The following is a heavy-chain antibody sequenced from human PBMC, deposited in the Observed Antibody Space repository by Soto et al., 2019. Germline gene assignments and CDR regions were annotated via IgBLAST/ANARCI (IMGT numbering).Heavy chain of an antibody. CDR2: ISAYNGNT. V-gene: IGHV1-18*01. CDR3: ARVGQWLAVDAFDI. Sequence: QVQLVQSGAEVKKPGASVKVSCKASGYTFTSYGISWVRQAPGQGLEWLGWISAYNGNTNYAQKLQGRVTMTTDTSTSRAYTELRSLRSDDTAVYYFARVGQWLAVDAFDIWVQGTMVTVSS. J-gene: IGHJ3*02. CDR1: GYTFTSYG. D-gene: IGHD6-19*01.